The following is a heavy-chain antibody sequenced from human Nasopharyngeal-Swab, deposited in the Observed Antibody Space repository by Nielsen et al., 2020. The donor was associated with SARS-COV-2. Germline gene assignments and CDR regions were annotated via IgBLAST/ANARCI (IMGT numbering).Heavy chain of an antibody. J-gene: IGHJ6*03. Sequence: CIRQPPGKGLEWIGYIYYSGSTNYNPSLKSRVTISVDTSKNQFSLKLSSVTAADTAVYYCARDLGGYDILTGYYHYYYYMDVWGKGTTVTVSS. D-gene: IGHD3-9*01. CDR2: IYYSGST. V-gene: IGHV4-59*01. CDR3: ARDLGGYDILTGYYHYYYYMDV.